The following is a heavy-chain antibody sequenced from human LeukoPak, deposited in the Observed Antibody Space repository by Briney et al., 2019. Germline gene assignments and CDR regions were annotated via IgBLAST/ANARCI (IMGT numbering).Heavy chain of an antibody. Sequence: GGSLRLSCAASGFTFSSYAMSWVRQAPGKGLEWVSAISGSGGSTYYADSVMGRFTISRDNSKNTLYLQMNSLRAEDTAVYYCAKNSAITMVRGANFDYWGQGTLVTVSS. V-gene: IGHV3-23*01. CDR3: AKNSAITMVRGANFDY. J-gene: IGHJ4*02. CDR1: GFTFSSYA. CDR2: ISGSGGST. D-gene: IGHD3-10*01.